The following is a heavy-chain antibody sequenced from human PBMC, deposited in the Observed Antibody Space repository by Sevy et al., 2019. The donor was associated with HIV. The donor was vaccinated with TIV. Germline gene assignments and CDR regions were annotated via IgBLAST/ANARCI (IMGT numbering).Heavy chain of an antibody. D-gene: IGHD4-4*01. CDR2: IRNSGSAL. Sequence: GGSLRLSCAASGFIFSSYEMNWVRQAPGKGLEWISYIRNSGSALYYSDSVKGRFTISRDNAKNSLYLQMNSLRAEDTAVYYCARDLPPSATTVAHFDNWGQGTLVTVSS. J-gene: IGHJ4*02. V-gene: IGHV3-48*03. CDR3: ARDLPPSATTVAHFDN. CDR1: GFIFSSYE.